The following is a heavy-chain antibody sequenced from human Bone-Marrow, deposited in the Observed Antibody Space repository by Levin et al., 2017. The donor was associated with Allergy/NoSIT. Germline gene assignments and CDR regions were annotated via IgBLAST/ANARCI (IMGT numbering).Heavy chain of an antibody. D-gene: IGHD3-3*01. J-gene: IGHJ4*02. V-gene: IGHV3-53*01. CDR1: GFTVSSNY. Sequence: GGSLRLSCAASGFTVSSNYMSWVRQAPGKGLEWVSVIYSGGSTYYADSVKGRFTISRDNSKNTLYLQMNSLRAEDTAVYYCARGPSPTRYDFWGQGTLVTVSS. CDR2: IYSGGST. CDR3: ARGPSPTRYDF.